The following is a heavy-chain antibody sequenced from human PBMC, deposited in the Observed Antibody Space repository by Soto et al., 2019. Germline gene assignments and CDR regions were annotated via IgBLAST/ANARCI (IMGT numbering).Heavy chain of an antibody. CDR1: GASISGFY. J-gene: IGHJ5*02. CDR2: IYATGTT. Sequence: PSETLSLTCTVSGASISGFYWSWIRKSAGKGLEWIGRIYATGTTDYNPSLKSRVMMSVDTSKKQFSLKLRSVTSADTAVYYCVRDGTKTLRDWFDPWGQGISVTVSS. D-gene: IGHD1-1*01. CDR3: VRDGTKTLRDWFDP. V-gene: IGHV4-4*07.